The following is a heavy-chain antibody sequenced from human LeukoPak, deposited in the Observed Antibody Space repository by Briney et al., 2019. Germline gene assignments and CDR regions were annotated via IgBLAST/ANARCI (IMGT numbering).Heavy chain of an antibody. J-gene: IGHJ5*02. CDR2: IVVGSGNT. V-gene: IGHV1-58*02. D-gene: IGHD2-15*01. CDR3: AADLSPRMFDP. Sequence: SVKVSCKASGFTFTSSTIQRVRQARGQRLEWIGWIVVGSGNTNYAQKFQERVTITRDMSTSTAYMELSSLRSEDTAVYYCAADLSPRMFDPWGQGTLVTVSS. CDR1: GFTFTSST.